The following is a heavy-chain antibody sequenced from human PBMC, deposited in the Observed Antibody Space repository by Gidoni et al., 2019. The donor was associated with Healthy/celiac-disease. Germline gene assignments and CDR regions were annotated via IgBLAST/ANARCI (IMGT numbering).Heavy chain of an antibody. J-gene: IGHJ3*02. CDR3: ARDRGDYGGNPGAFDI. D-gene: IGHD4-17*01. CDR1: GFTFSRYS. CDR2: ISSSSSYI. Sequence: EVQLVESGGGLVKPGGSLRLSCAASGFTFSRYSMNWVRQAPGKGLEWVSSISSSSSYIYYADSVKGRFTISRDNAKNSLYLQMNSLRAEDTAVYYCARDRGDYGGNPGAFDIWGQGTMVTVSS. V-gene: IGHV3-21*01.